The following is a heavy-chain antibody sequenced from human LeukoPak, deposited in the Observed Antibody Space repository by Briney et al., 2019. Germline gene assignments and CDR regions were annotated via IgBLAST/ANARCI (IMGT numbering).Heavy chain of an antibody. J-gene: IGHJ6*02. V-gene: IGHV4-61*01. Sequence: PSETLSLTCTVSGGSVSSGSYYWSWIRQPPGKGLEWIGYIYYSGSTNYNPSLKSRVTISVDTSKNQFSLKLSSVTAADTAVYYCARDRGYDSRYYYYGMDVWGQGTTVTVSS. D-gene: IGHD3-22*01. CDR2: IYYSGST. CDR1: GGSVSSGSYY. CDR3: ARDRGYDSRYYYYGMDV.